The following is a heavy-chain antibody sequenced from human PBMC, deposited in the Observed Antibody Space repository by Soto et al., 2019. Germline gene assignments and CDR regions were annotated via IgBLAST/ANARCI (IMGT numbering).Heavy chain of an antibody. CDR3: ARRHDSSGYAVGDAFDI. CDR1: GYSFTSYW. D-gene: IGHD3-22*01. CDR2: IDPSDSYT. V-gene: IGHV5-10-1*01. Sequence: GESLKISCKGSGYSFTSYWISWVRQMPVKGLEWMGRIDPSDSYTNYSPSFQGHVTISADKSISTAYLQWSSLKASDTAMYYCARRHDSSGYAVGDAFDIWGQGTMVTVSS. J-gene: IGHJ3*02.